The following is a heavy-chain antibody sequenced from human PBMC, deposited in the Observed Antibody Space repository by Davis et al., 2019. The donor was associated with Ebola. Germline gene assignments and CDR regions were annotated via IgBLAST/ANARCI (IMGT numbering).Heavy chain of an antibody. CDR1: GFTFSSYS. J-gene: IGHJ4*02. CDR2: ISSSSSTI. D-gene: IGHD6-13*01. V-gene: IGHV3-48*04. CDR3: ARGIAAAGTAWGY. Sequence: GESLKISCAASGFTFSSYSMHWVRQAPGKGLEWVSYISSSSSTIYYADSVKGRFTISRDNAKNSLYLQMNSLRAEDTAVYYCARGIAAAGTAWGYWGQGTLVTVSS.